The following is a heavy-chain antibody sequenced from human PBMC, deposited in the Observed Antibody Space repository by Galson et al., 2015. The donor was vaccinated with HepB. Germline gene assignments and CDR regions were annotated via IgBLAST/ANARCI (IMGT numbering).Heavy chain of an antibody. Sequence: SVKVSCKASGYTFTGYYMHWVRQAPGQGLEWMGWINPNSGGTNYAQKFQGRVTMTRDTSISTAYMELSRLRSDDTAVYYCARWYYDFWSGQYTPFDYWGQGTLVTVSS. CDR1: GYTFTGYY. J-gene: IGHJ4*02. CDR2: INPNSGGT. V-gene: IGHV1-2*02. D-gene: IGHD3-3*01. CDR3: ARWYYDFWSGQYTPFDY.